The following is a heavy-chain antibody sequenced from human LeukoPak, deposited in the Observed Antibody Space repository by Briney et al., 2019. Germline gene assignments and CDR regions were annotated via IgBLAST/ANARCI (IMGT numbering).Heavy chain of an antibody. J-gene: IGHJ6*02. Sequence: PGGSLRLSCAASGSAFSRTWIHWVRQAPGKGLGWVSHIDNDAGTTTYADSGRGRFTISRDKAKNTVSLQMNSLRAEDTAVYYCASDGAYALAVWGQGTTVTVSS. D-gene: IGHD1-26*01. CDR2: IDNDAGTT. CDR3: ASDGAYALAV. V-gene: IGHV3-74*01. CDR1: GSAFSRTW.